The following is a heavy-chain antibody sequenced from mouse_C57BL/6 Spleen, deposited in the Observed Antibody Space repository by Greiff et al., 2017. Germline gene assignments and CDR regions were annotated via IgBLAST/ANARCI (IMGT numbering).Heavy chain of an antibody. Sequence: QVQLQQPGAELVKPGASVKLSCKASGYTFTSYWMQWVKQRPGQGLEWIGEIDPSDSYTNYNQKFKGKATLTADTSSSTAYMQLSSLTSEDSADYYAASDYGNYGFAYWGQGTLVTVSA. V-gene: IGHV1-50*01. CDR1: GYTFTSYW. CDR2: IDPSDSYT. J-gene: IGHJ3*01. CDR3: ASDYGNYGFAY. D-gene: IGHD2-1*01.